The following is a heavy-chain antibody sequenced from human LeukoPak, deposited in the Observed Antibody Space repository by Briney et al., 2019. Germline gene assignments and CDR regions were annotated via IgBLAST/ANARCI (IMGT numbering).Heavy chain of an antibody. Sequence: GGSLRLSCAASGFTFDDYGMSWVRQAPGKGLEWVSSINWNGGSTGYADSVKGRFTISRDNAKNSLYLQMNSLRAEDTALYYCARNGREDYYYYYYMDVWGKGTTVTVSS. V-gene: IGHV3-20*04. CDR3: ARNGREDYYYYYYMDV. CDR2: INWNGGST. J-gene: IGHJ6*03. D-gene: IGHD1-26*01. CDR1: GFTFDDYG.